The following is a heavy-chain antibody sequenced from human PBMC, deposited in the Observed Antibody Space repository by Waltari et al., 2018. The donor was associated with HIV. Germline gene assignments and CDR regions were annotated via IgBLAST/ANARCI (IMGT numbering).Heavy chain of an antibody. CDR1: GFTFSSYG. D-gene: IGHD3-22*01. Sequence: QVQLVASGGGVVQPGRSLRLSCAASGFTFSSYGMHWVRQAPGKGLEWVAVIWYDGSNKYYADAVKGRFTISRDNSKSTVFLQMNSLRAEDTAVYYCARDRSYDSSGYYTGKPGGGQYYYYYYGMDVWGQGTTVTVSS. CDR2: IWYDGSNK. J-gene: IGHJ6*02. CDR3: ARDRSYDSSGYYTGKPGGGQYYYYYYGMDV. V-gene: IGHV3-33*01.